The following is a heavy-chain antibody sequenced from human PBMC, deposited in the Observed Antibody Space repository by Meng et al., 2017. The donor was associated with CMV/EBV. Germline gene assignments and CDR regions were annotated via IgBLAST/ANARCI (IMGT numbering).Heavy chain of an antibody. V-gene: IGHV3-9*01. CDR2: ISWNSGSI. CDR1: GFTFDDYA. Sequence: GGSLRLSCAAPGFTFDDYAMHWVRQAPGKGLEWVSGISWNSGSIGYADSVKGRFTISRDNAKNSLYLQMNSLRAEDTALYYCAKDCGDYYDSSGYYPGAFDIWGQGTMVTVSS. D-gene: IGHD3-22*01. J-gene: IGHJ3*02. CDR3: AKDCGDYYDSSGYYPGAFDI.